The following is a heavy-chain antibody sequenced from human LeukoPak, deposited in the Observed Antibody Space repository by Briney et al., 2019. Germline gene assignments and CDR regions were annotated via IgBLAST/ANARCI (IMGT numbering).Heavy chain of an antibody. CDR2: MNPNSGNT. D-gene: IGHD2-15*01. Sequence: APVKVSCKASGYTFTSYDINWVRQATGQGLEWMGWMNPNSGNTGYAQKFQGRVTITRHTSISIAYMELSSLRSEDTAVYYCARQMVIGSSDDAFDIWGQGTMITVSS. CDR1: GYTFTSYD. J-gene: IGHJ3*02. V-gene: IGHV1-8*03. CDR3: ARQMVIGSSDDAFDI.